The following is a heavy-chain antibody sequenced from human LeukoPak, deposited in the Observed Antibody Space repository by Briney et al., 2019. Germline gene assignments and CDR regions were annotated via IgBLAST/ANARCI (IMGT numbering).Heavy chain of an antibody. V-gene: IGHV1-69*06. CDR3: AIGRGIYYDSSGYYYGDGLDY. D-gene: IGHD3-22*01. CDR1: GGTFSSYA. CDR2: IIPIFGTA. Sequence: SVKVSCKASGGTFSSYAISWVRQAPGQGLEWMGGIIPIFGTANYAQKFQGRVTITADKSTSTAYMELSSLRSEDTAVYYCAIGRGIYYDSSGYYYGDGLDYWGQGTLVTVSS. J-gene: IGHJ4*02.